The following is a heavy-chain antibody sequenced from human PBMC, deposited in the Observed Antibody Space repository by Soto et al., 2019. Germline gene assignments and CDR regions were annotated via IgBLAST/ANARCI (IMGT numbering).Heavy chain of an antibody. CDR1: GFTVSSNY. J-gene: IGHJ6*02. Sequence: GGSLRLSCAASGFTVSSNYMNWVRQAPGKGLEWVSIIYSGGSTYHADSVKGRFTISRDNSKNTLYLQMNSLRAEDTAVYYCARDCWGVCISTSCHADRPYYYHYGMDVWGQGTTVTVSS. CDR2: IYSGGST. CDR3: ARDCWGVCISTSCHADRPYYYHYGMDV. V-gene: IGHV3-66*01. D-gene: IGHD2-2*01.